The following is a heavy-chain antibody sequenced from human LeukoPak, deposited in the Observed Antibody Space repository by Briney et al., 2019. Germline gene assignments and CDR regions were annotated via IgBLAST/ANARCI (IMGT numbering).Heavy chain of an antibody. J-gene: IGHJ4*02. CDR1: GYTFTGYY. CDR2: INPNSGDT. CDR3: GRDWGYGGNPRFDY. V-gene: IGHV1-2*02. D-gene: IGHD4-23*01. Sequence: VASVKVSCKASGYTFTGYYIHWVRQAPGQGLEWMGWINPNSGDTNYAQKFRGRVTMTRDTSISTAYMELSRLRSDDTAVYYCGRDWGYGGNPRFDYWGQGTLVTVSS.